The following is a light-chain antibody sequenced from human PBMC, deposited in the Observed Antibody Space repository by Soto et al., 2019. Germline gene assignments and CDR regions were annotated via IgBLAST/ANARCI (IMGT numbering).Light chain of an antibody. CDR3: QQYNSYPWT. V-gene: IGKV1-5*03. CDR2: KAS. J-gene: IGKJ1*01. Sequence: DIQMTQSPSTLSASVGDRVTITCRASHSISSWLAWYQQKPGKAPKLLIYKASSLESGVPSRFSGSGSGTEFTITISRLQPDDFATYYCQQYNSYPWTFGQGTKVEIK. CDR1: HSISSW.